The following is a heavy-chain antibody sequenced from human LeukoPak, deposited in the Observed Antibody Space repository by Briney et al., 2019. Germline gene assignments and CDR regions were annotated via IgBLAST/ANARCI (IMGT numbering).Heavy chain of an antibody. CDR1: GFTFSSYA. J-gene: IGHJ4*02. Sequence: PGGSLRLSCAASGFTFSSYAMSWVRQAPGKGLEWVSAISGSGGSTYYADSVKGRFTISRDNSKNTLYLQMNSLRAEDTAVYYCAKDSAIVVVPAAIGDYWGQGTLVTASS. V-gene: IGHV3-23*01. CDR3: AKDSAIVVVPAAIGDY. D-gene: IGHD2-2*02. CDR2: ISGSGGST.